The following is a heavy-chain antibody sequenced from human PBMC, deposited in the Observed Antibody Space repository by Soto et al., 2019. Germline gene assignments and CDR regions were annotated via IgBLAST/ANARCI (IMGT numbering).Heavy chain of an antibody. D-gene: IGHD3-16*01. CDR2: IIPIFGTA. Sequence: QVQLVQSGAEVKKPGSPVKVSCKASGGTFSSYAISWVRQAPGQGLEWMGGIIPIFGTANYAQKFQGRVTITADESTSTAYMELSSLRSEDTAVYYCASGGIAGGRYGMDVWGQGTTVTVSS. CDR1: GGTFSSYA. CDR3: ASGGIAGGRYGMDV. J-gene: IGHJ6*02. V-gene: IGHV1-69*01.